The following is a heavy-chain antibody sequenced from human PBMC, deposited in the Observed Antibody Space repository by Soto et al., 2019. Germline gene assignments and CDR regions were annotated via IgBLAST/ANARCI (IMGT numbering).Heavy chain of an antibody. D-gene: IGHD5-18*01. V-gene: IGHV1-8*01. J-gene: IGHJ5*02. CDR2: MNPNSGNT. Sequence: ASVKVSCKASGYTFTSYDIIWVRQATGQGLEWMGWMNPNSGNTGYAQKFQGRVTMTRNTSISTAYMELSSLRSDDTAVYYCARAVPCRQLWGPGRPNWFEPWGQGTLVTVSS. CDR1: GYTFTSYD. CDR3: ARAVPCRQLWGPGRPNWFEP.